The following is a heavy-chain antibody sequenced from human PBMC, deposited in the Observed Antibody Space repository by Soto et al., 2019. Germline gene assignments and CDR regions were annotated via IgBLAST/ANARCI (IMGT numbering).Heavy chain of an antibody. V-gene: IGHV3-23*01. D-gene: IGHD3-22*01. Sequence: LRLSCAASGFTFSSYAMSWVRQAPGKGLEWVSAISGSGGSTYYADSVKGRFTISRDNSKNTLYLQMNSLRAEDTAVYYCAKEMINYYDSSGYYQFDYWGQGTLVTVSS. CDR3: AKEMINYYDSSGYYQFDY. CDR1: GFTFSSYA. CDR2: ISGSGGST. J-gene: IGHJ4*02.